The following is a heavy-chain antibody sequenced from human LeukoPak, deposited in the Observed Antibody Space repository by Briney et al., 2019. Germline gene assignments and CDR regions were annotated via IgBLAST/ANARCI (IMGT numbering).Heavy chain of an antibody. CDR1: GFMFKDFP. J-gene: IGHJ3*02. V-gene: IGHV3-23*01. Sequence: GGSLRLSCAASGFMFKDFPMTWVRQAPGKGLEWLSAISAGGDLTFHADSLRGRFTISRDNSKSTLYLQVDSLRAEDTAIYYCAKSLFTSAAGSGRASDIWGQGTMVTVSS. CDR2: ISAGGDLT. D-gene: IGHD3-10*01. CDR3: AKSLFTSAAGSGRASDI.